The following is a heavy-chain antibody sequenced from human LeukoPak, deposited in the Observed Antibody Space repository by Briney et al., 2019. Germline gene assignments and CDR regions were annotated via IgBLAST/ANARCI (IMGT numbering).Heavy chain of an antibody. J-gene: IGHJ4*02. Sequence: PSETLSLTCTVSGGSISSGSYYCGWIRQPPGKGLEWIGTIYYSGSTYYNPSLKSRVTLSVDTSKNQFSLKLSSVTAADTAVYYCASSRSYSRFDYWGQGTLVTVSS. CDR3: ASSRSYSRFDY. CDR2: IYYSGST. CDR1: GGSISSGSYY. V-gene: IGHV4-39*07. D-gene: IGHD1-26*01.